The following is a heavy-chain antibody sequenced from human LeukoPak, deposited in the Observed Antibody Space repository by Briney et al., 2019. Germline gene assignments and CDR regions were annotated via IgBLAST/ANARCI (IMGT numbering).Heavy chain of an antibody. CDR1: GGSISSSSYY. V-gene: IGHV4-39*01. CDR2: IYYSGST. D-gene: IGHD2-2*01. CDR3: ARAGAYCSSTSCLGIWFDP. J-gene: IGHJ5*02. Sequence: PSETLSLTCTVSGGSISSSSYYWGWIRQPPGKGLEGIGSIYYSGSTYYNPSLKSRVTISVDTSKNQFSLKLSSVTAADTAVYYCARAGAYCSSTSCLGIWFDPWGQGTLVTVSS.